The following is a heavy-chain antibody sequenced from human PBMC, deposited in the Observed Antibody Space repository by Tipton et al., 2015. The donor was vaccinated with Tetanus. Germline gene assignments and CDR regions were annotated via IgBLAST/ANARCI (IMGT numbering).Heavy chain of an antibody. Sequence: TLSLTCAVSGYSISSGYYWGWIRQPPGKGLEWIGSIYHSGSTYYNPSLKGRVTISVDTSKNQFSLKLSSVTAADTAVYYCARDYYDSSGPPGGFDPWGQGTLVTVSS. D-gene: IGHD3-22*01. V-gene: IGHV4-38-2*02. J-gene: IGHJ5*02. CDR2: IYHSGST. CDR3: ARDYYDSSGPPGGFDP. CDR1: GYSISSGYY.